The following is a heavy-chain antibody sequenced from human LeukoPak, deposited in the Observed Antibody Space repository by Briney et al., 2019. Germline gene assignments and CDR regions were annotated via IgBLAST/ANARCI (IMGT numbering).Heavy chain of an antibody. V-gene: IGHV3-23*01. CDR2: MSGNGGVK. J-gene: IGHJ3*01. D-gene: IGHD2-8*02. CDR3: AKDPTAVLASFDL. Sequence: GGSLRLSCVGSGFTFSTYAMSWARQPAGKGPQWVAGMSGNGGVKYYADFVKGRFAISRDNSKNTLFLQMNTLRAEDTAIYYCAKDPTAVLASFDLWGQGTLVTVSS. CDR1: GFTFSTYA.